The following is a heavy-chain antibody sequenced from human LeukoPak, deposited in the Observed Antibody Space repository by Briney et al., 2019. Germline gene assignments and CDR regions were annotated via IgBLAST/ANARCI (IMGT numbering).Heavy chain of an antibody. CDR3: ARGGHYDSSGFPFDY. J-gene: IGHJ4*02. CDR1: GGSISSYY. Sequence: SETLSLTCTVSGGSISSYYWSWIRQPPGKGLEWIGFIDYSGSTNYNPSLKSRVTISVDTSKNHFSLRLSSVTAADTAAYYCARGGHYDSSGFPFDYWGQGTLVTVSS. V-gene: IGHV4-59*01. CDR2: IDYSGST. D-gene: IGHD3-22*01.